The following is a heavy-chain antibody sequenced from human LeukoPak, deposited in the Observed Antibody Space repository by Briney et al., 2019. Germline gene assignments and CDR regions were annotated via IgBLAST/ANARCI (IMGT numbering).Heavy chain of an antibody. CDR1: GGSFSGHY. J-gene: IGHJ6*03. CDR2: INHSGST. CDR3: ARRLGFGELLFHYYYYMDV. Sequence: SETLSLTCAVYGGSFSGHYWSWIRQPPGKGLEWIGEINHSGSTNYNPSLKSRVTISVDTSKNQFSLKLSSVTAADTAVYYCARRLGFGELLFHYYYYMDVWGKGTTVTISS. D-gene: IGHD3-10*01. V-gene: IGHV4-34*01.